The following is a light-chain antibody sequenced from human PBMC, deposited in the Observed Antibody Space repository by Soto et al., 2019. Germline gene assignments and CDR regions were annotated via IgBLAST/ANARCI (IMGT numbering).Light chain of an antibody. CDR3: SSCATSSTLHV. J-gene: IGLJ1*01. CDR1: SSDVGGYNY. CDR2: DVS. Sequence: QSALTQPASVSGCPGQSITISCTGASSDVGGYNYVSWYQQHPGKAPKLIIYDVSNRPSGVSDRFSGSKSGNTASLTISGLQTEDEADYFCSSCATSSTLHVFGTGTKLTVL. V-gene: IGLV2-14*03.